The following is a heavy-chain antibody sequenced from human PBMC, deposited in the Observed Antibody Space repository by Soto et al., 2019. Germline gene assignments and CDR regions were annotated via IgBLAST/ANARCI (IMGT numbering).Heavy chain of an antibody. V-gene: IGHV4-34*01. CDR3: ARGRRPIVGATMCDY. Sequence: SETLSLTCAVYGGSFRGYYWSGIRQPPGKGLEWIGEINHSGSTNYNPSLKSRVTISVDTSKNQFSLKLSSVTAADTAVYYCARGRRPIVGATMCDYWGQGTLVTVSS. J-gene: IGHJ4*02. D-gene: IGHD1-26*01. CDR1: GGSFRGYY. CDR2: INHSGST.